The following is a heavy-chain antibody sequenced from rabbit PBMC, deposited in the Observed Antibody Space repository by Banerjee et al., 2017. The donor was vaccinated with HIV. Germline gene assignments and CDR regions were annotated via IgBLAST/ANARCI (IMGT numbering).Heavy chain of an antibody. CDR1: GFDISGYH. V-gene: IGHV1S40*01. CDR2: IAADTGDYT. D-gene: IGHD2-1*01. Sequence: EESGGDLVKPGASLTLTCTASGFDISGYHMCWVRQAPGKGLEWIACIAADTGDYTQYASWAKGRFTISKTSSTTLTLQMTSLTAADTATYFCARALIYDDYRELNLWGPGTLVTVS. J-gene: IGHJ4*01. CDR3: ARALIYDDYRELNL.